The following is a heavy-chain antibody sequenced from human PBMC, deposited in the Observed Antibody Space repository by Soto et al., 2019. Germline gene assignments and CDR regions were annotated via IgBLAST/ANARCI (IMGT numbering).Heavy chain of an antibody. CDR1: GFTFSTYG. J-gene: IGHJ4*02. D-gene: IGHD4-17*01. CDR2: MWYDGSNK. V-gene: IGHV3-33*01. CDR3: ARERRNVPTAY. Sequence: GGSLRLSCAASGFTFSTYGMHWVRQAPGKGLEWVAVMWYDGSNKYYADSVQGRFTISRDNSQNTLYLQMNSLRAEDTAVYYCARERRNVPTAYWGQGTLVTVSS.